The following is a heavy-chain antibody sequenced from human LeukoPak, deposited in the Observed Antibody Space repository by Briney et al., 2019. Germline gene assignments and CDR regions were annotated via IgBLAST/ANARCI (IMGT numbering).Heavy chain of an antibody. CDR1: GFTFSSYG. J-gene: IGHJ4*02. V-gene: IGHV3-33*08. CDR2: IWYGGSNK. D-gene: IGHD3-3*01. Sequence: GSLRLSCAASGFTFSSYGMHWVRQAPGKGLEWVAVIWYGGSNKYYADSVKGRFTISRDNSKNTLYLQMNSLRAEDTAVYYCGTNLLTIFGVVTPSYYFDYWGQGTLVTVSS. CDR3: GTNLLTIFGVVTPSYYFDY.